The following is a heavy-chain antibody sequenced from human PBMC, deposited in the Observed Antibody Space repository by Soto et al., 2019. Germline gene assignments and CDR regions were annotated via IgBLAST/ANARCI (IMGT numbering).Heavy chain of an antibody. Sequence: QVQLVESGGGVVQPGRSLRLSCAASGFTFSSYAMHWVRQAPGKGLEWVAVISYDGSNKYYADSVKCRFTISRDNSKNTLYLQMNSLRAEDTAVYYCASVLYSVSDLAPAFDSWGQGTMVTVSS. CDR3: ASVLYSVSDLAPAFDS. CDR1: GFTFSSYA. CDR2: ISYDGSNK. D-gene: IGHD5-12*01. V-gene: IGHV3-30-3*01. J-gene: IGHJ3*02.